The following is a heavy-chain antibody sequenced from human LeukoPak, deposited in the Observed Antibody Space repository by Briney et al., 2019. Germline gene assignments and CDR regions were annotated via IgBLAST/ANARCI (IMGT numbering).Heavy chain of an antibody. V-gene: IGHV4-59*01. Sequence: SETLSLTCTVSGGSISSYYWSWIRQPPGKGLEWIGYIYYSGSTNYNPSLKSRVTISVDTSKNQFSLKLSSVTAADTAVYYCARDGGSGWSLDFWGPGTLVTVSS. D-gene: IGHD6-19*01. CDR2: IYYSGST. CDR3: ARDGGSGWSLDF. CDR1: GGSISSYY. J-gene: IGHJ4*02.